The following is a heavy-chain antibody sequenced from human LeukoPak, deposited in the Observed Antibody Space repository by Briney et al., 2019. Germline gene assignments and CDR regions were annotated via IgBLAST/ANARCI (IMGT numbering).Heavy chain of an antibody. CDR3: ATRGYGSGSYPDY. J-gene: IGHJ4*02. Sequence: PGGSLRLSCAASGFTFSSYAMHWVRQAPGKGLEWVAVISYDGSNKYSADSVKGRFTISRDNSKNTLYLQMNSLRVEDTAVYYCATRGYGSGSYPDYWGQGTLVTVSS. D-gene: IGHD3-10*01. CDR2: ISYDGSNK. V-gene: IGHV3-30*04. CDR1: GFTFSSYA.